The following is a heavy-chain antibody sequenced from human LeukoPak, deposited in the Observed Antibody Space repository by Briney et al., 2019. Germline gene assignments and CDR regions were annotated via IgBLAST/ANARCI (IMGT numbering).Heavy chain of an antibody. D-gene: IGHD5-24*01. CDR2: ISSSSSYI. J-gene: IGHJ4*02. V-gene: IGHV3-21*01. CDR3: ARDRDGYNSDWGY. Sequence: GGSLRLSCAASGFTFSSYSMNWVRLAPGKGLEWVSSISSSSSYIYYADSVKGRFTISRDNSKNSLYLQMNSLRAEDTAVYYCARDRDGYNSDWGYWGQGTLVTVSS. CDR1: GFTFSSYS.